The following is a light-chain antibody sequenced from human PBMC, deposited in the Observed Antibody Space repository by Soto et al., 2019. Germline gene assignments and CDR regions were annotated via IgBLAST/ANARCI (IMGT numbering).Light chain of an antibody. CDR2: NTD. Sequence: QAVVTQEPSFSVSPGGTVTLTCGLNSGSVSTNYYPSWYQQTPGQAPRTLIYNTDIRSSGVPDRFSGSILGNKAALTITGAQADDESDYYCVLYMGSDILGLFGGGTKLTVL. J-gene: IGLJ2*01. CDR3: VLYMGSDILGL. V-gene: IGLV8-61*01. CDR1: SGSVSTNYY.